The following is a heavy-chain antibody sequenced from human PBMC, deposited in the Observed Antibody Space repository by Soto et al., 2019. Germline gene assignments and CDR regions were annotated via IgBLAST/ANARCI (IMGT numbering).Heavy chain of an antibody. V-gene: IGHV4-39*01. D-gene: IGHD3-10*01. CDR2: IYYSGST. CDR1: GGSISSSSYY. Sequence: SETLSLTCTVSGGSISSSSYYWGWIRQPPGKGLEWIGSIYYSGSTYYNPSLKSRVTISVDTSKNQFSLKLSSVTAADTAVYYCARQKMVRGVIHYYYYGMDVWGQGTTVTVSS. J-gene: IGHJ6*02. CDR3: ARQKMVRGVIHYYYYGMDV.